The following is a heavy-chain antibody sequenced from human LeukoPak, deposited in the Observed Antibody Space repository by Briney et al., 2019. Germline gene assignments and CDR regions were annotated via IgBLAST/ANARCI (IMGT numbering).Heavy chain of an antibody. CDR1: GFTFSSYG. CDR3: ARARGAAGNYYYFDY. Sequence: PGGSLRLSCAASGFTFSSYGMHWVCQAPGKGLEWVAVIWYDGSNKYYADSVKGRFTISRDNSKNTLYLQMNSLRAEDTAVYYCARARGAAGNYYYFDYWGQGTLVTVSS. J-gene: IGHJ4*02. D-gene: IGHD6-13*01. CDR2: IWYDGSNK. V-gene: IGHV3-33*01.